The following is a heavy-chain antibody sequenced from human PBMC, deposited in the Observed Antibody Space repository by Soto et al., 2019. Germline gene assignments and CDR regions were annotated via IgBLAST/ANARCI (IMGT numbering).Heavy chain of an antibody. CDR1: GFTFSDYY. D-gene: IGHD6-13*01. V-gene: IGHV3-11*01. J-gene: IGHJ6*02. CDR3: ALTAGIAAAVADYYYGMDV. Sequence: QVQLVESGGGLVKPGGSLRLSCAASGFTFSDYYMSWIREAPGKGLEWVSYISSSGSTIYYADSVKGRFTISRDNAKNSLYLQMNSLRAEDTAVYYCALTAGIAAAVADYYYGMDVWGQGTTFTVSS. CDR2: ISSSGSTI.